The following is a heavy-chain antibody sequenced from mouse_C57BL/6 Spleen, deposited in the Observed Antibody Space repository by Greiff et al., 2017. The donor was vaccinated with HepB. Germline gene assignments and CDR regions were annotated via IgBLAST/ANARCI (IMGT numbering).Heavy chain of an antibody. V-gene: IGHV3-6*01. CDR3: ARGPGTGLFDY. CDR1: GYSITSGYY. J-gene: IGHJ2*01. D-gene: IGHD4-1*01. CDR2: ISYDGSN. Sequence: EVKLQESGPGLVKPSQSLSLTCSVTGYSITSGYYWNWIRQFPGNKLEWMGYISYDGSNNYNPSLKNRISITRDTSKNQFFLKLNSVTTEDTATYYCARGPGTGLFDYWGQGTTLTVSS.